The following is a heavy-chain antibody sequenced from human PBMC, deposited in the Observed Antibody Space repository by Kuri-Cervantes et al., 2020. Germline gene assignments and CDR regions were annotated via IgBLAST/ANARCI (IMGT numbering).Heavy chain of an antibody. V-gene: IGHV3-66*03. CDR2: IYSCGST. Sequence: GESLKISCAASGFTVSSNYMSWVRQAPGKGLEWVSVIYSCGSTYYADSVKGRFTISRDNSKNTLYLQMNSLRAEDTAVYYCARDSVRRNYYDSQLDYWGQGTLVTVSS. CDR3: ARDSVRRNYYDSQLDY. D-gene: IGHD3-22*01. J-gene: IGHJ4*02. CDR1: GFTVSSNY.